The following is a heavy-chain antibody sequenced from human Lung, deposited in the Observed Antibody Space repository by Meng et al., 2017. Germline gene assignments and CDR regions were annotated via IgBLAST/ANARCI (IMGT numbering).Heavy chain of an antibody. CDR2: IDPKSGDT. Sequence: QGQLGDLGDEVKRPWASVKASCKPAGYNFPDYGLHWVRRAPGQGLEWMGRIDPKSGDTHYAQRFQGRVTMTGDTSISTAYMELSGLRSDDTAMYYCARDEDISAAGKLFGDYWGQGTLVTVSS. J-gene: IGHJ4*02. D-gene: IGHD6-13*01. CDR1: GYNFPDYG. CDR3: ARDEDISAAGKLFGDY. V-gene: IGHV1-2*06.